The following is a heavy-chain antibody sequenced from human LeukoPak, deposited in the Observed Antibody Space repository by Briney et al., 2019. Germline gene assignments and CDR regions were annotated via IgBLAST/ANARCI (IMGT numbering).Heavy chain of an antibody. Sequence: GGSLRLSCAGSGFPFSSYPISWVRQPPGKGLEWVSAITASGDSTYSADSVKGRFTISRDNSRNTLFLEMSSLRAEDTAVYYCASGGKQANWGNYWGQGTLVTVSS. J-gene: IGHJ4*02. CDR1: GFPFSSYP. V-gene: IGHV3-23*01. CDR2: ITASGDST. D-gene: IGHD7-27*01. CDR3: ASGGKQANWGNY.